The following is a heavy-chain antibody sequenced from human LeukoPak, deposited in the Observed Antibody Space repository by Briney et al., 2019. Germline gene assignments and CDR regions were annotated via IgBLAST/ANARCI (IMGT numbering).Heavy chain of an antibody. CDR1: GFTFSSYG. J-gene: IGHJ4*02. V-gene: IGHV3-30*18. Sequence: GRSLRLSCAASGFTFSSYGMHWVRQAPGKGLEGVAVISYDGSNKYYADSVKGRFTISRDNSKNTLYLQMNSLRAEDTAVYYCAKEFQGIAVAGDFDYWGQGTLVTVSS. D-gene: IGHD6-19*01. CDR2: ISYDGSNK. CDR3: AKEFQGIAVAGDFDY.